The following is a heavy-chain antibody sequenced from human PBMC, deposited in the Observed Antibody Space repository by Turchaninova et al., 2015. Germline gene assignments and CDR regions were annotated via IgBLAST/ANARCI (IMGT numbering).Heavy chain of an antibody. D-gene: IGHD1-1*01. Sequence: QVQLVESGGGVVQPGTSLRLSCTASGFSFNIHAMHWVRQAPGKGLEWVAYIWYDSGNKIYADSVKSRFTISRDNSDNTLYLQMNSLRVEDTSVYYCARDVRTNWYYFDYWGRGTLVTVSS. CDR3: ARDVRTNWYYFDY. V-gene: IGHV3-33*01. J-gene: IGHJ4*02. CDR2: IWYDSGNK. CDR1: GFSFNIHA.